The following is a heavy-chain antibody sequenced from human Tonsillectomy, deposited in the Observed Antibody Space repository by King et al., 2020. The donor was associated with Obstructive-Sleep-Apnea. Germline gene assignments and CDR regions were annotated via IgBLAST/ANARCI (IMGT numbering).Heavy chain of an antibody. J-gene: IGHJ6*02. CDR3: ARDGSGSYPSMDV. CDR1: GGSISSSGYY. V-gene: IGHV4-31*03. Sequence: VQLQESGPGLVKPSQTLSLTCTVSGGSISSSGYYWSWIRQHPGKGLEWIGYIYYSGSTYYNPSLKSRVTISVDTSKNQFSPKPGSVTAADTAVYYCARDGSGSYPSMDVWGQGTTVTVSS. D-gene: IGHD3-10*01. CDR2: IYYSGST.